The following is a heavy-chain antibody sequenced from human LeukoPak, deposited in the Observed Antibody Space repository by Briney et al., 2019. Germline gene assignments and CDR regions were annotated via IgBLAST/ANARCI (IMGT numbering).Heavy chain of an antibody. V-gene: IGHV3-23*01. CDR2: ISATGGST. J-gene: IGHJ4*02. D-gene: IGHD4-11*01. CDR1: GFAFSTYA. Sequence: GGSLRLSCAASGFAFSTYAMSWVRPAPGKGLELVSGISATGGSTYSADSVKGRFTISRDDSNDMVYLQMNGLRAEDTAVYYCAKDIQRGFDYTNSLDSWGQGTLVTVSS. CDR3: AKDIQRGFDYTNSLDS.